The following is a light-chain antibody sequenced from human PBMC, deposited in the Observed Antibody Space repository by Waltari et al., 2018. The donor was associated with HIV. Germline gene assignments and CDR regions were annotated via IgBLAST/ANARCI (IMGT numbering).Light chain of an antibody. CDR1: SSNIGRNS. Sequence: QSVLTQPPSASGTPGQRVTIPCSGSSSNIGRNSVYWYQQLPGTAHKLLIYRNNQRPSGVPDRFSGSKSGTSASLAISGLRSEDEADYYCATWNGSLSGYVFGTGTKVTV. J-gene: IGLJ1*01. CDR2: RNN. V-gene: IGLV1-47*01. CDR3: ATWNGSLSGYV.